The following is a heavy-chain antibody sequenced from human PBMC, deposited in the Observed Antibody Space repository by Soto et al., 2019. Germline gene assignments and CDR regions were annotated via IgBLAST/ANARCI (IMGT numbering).Heavy chain of an antibody. J-gene: IGHJ4*02. CDR3: ARSQTTVTSYDY. CDR2: VNHGGTS. Sequence: SETLSLTCAVHGGSFSGYYWDWIRQPPGKGLEWIGEVNHGGTSNYNPSLKSRAIISVDRSKNQFSLKLSSVTAADTAVYYCARSQTTVTSYDYWGQGTLVTVSS. D-gene: IGHD4-17*01. CDR1: GGSFSGYY. V-gene: IGHV4-34*01.